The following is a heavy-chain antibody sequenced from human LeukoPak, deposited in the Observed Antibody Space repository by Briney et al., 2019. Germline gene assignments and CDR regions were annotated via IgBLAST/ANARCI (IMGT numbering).Heavy chain of an antibody. D-gene: IGHD3-9*01. J-gene: IGHJ4*02. Sequence: PGGSLRLSCAASGFTFSSYGMHWVRQAPGKGLEWVAFIRYDGSNKYYADSVKGRFTISRDNSKNTLYLQMNSLRAEDTAVCYCAKDLLLRYFDWLLPEPDYWGQGTLVTVSS. CDR1: GFTFSSYG. V-gene: IGHV3-30*02. CDR3: AKDLLLRYFDWLLPEPDY. CDR2: IRYDGSNK.